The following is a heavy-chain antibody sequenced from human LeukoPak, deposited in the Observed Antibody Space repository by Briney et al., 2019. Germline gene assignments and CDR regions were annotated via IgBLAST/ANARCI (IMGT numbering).Heavy chain of an antibody. CDR2: ISYDGSNK. CDR1: GFTFSSYA. Sequence: GRSLRLSCAASGFTFSSYAMHWVRQAPGKGLEWVAVISYDGSNKYYADSVKGRFTISRDNSKNTLYLQMNSLRAEDTAVYYCTREHEYSSGWYASGNPAGGYWGQGTLVTVSS. CDR3: TREHEYSSGWYASGNPAGGY. J-gene: IGHJ4*02. D-gene: IGHD6-19*01. V-gene: IGHV3-30-3*01.